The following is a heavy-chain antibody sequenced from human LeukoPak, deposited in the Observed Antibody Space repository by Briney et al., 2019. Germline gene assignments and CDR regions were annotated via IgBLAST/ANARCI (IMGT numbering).Heavy chain of an antibody. Sequence: SETLSLTCAVYGGSFSGYYWSWIRQPPGKGLEWIGESNHSGSTNYNSSLKSRVTISVDTSKNQFSLKLSSVTAADTDVYYCARARVTIFGVVIIRDAFDIWGQGTMVTVSS. CDR2: SNHSGST. CDR3: ARARVTIFGVVIIRDAFDI. CDR1: GGSFSGYY. D-gene: IGHD3-3*01. J-gene: IGHJ3*02. V-gene: IGHV4-34*01.